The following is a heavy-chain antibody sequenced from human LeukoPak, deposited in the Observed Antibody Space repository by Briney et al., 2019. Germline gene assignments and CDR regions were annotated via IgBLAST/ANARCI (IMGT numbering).Heavy chain of an antibody. V-gene: IGHV3-21*01. CDR3: ARQWSGLVYYMDV. J-gene: IGHJ6*03. Sequence: GGSLRLSCAASGFTFSSYSMNWVRQAPGKGLEWVSSISSSSSYIYYADSVKGRFTISRDNAKNSLYLQMNSLRAEDTAVYYCARQWSGLVYYMDVWGKGTTVTVSS. CDR1: GFTFSSYS. CDR2: ISSSSSYI. D-gene: IGHD3-10*01.